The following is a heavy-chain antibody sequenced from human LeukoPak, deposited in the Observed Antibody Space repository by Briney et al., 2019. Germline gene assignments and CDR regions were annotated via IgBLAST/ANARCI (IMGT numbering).Heavy chain of an antibody. CDR3: ARQDGDYFDC. J-gene: IGHJ4*02. D-gene: IGHD4-17*01. CDR2: IYYSGST. Sequence: PSETLSLTCTVSGGSISSYYWSWIRQPPGKGLEWIGYIYYSGSTNYNPSLKSRVTISVDTSKNQFSLKLSSVTAADTAVYYCARQDGDYFDCWGQGTLVTVSS. CDR1: GGSISSYY. V-gene: IGHV4-59*08.